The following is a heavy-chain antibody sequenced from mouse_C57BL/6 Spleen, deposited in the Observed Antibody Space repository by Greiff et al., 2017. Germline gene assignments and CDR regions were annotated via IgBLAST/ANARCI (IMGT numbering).Heavy chain of an antibody. Sequence: QVQLQQSGPELVKPGASVKISCKASGYAFSSSWMNWVKQRPGKGLEWIGRIYPGDGDTNYNGKFKGKATLTADKSSSTAYMQLSSLTSEDSAVYFCARRENYYGSSYDYWGQGTTLTVSS. V-gene: IGHV1-82*01. J-gene: IGHJ2*01. CDR3: ARRENYYGSSYDY. CDR2: IYPGDGDT. D-gene: IGHD1-1*01. CDR1: GYAFSSSW.